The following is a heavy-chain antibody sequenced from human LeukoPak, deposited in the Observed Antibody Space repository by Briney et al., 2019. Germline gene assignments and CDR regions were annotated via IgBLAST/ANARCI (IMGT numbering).Heavy chain of an antibody. D-gene: IGHD2-2*01. J-gene: IGHJ4*02. CDR2: IIPIFGTA. CDR3: ARGIGYCSSTSCYPADY. CDR1: GGTFSSYA. V-gene: IGHV1-69*01. Sequence: SVKVSCKASGGTFSSYAISWVRQAPGQGLEWMGGIIPIFGTANYAQKFQGRVTITADESTSTAYMELSSLRSEDTAVYYCARGIGYCSSTSCYPADYWGQGTLVTVSS.